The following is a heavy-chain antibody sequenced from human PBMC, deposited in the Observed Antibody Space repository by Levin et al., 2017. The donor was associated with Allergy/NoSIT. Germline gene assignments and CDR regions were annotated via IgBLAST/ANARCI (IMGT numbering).Heavy chain of an antibody. CDR2: IKSKTDGGTT. V-gene: IGHV3-15*01. Sequence: GESLKISCAASGFTFSNAWMSWVRQAPGKGLEWVGRIKSKTDGGTTDYAAPVKGRFTISRDDSKNTLYLQMNSLKTEDTAVYYCTTLRMVQGVPLYFDYWGQGTLVTVSS. D-gene: IGHD3-10*01. CDR1: GFTFSNAW. CDR3: TTLRMVQGVPLYFDY. J-gene: IGHJ4*02.